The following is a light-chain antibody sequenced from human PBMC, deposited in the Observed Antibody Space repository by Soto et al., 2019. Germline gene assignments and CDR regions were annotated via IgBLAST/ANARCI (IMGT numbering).Light chain of an antibody. J-gene: IGKJ4*01. V-gene: IGKV3-11*01. CDR2: SAS. Sequence: EIVLTQSPATLSLSPGERATHSCRASHSVRNDLVWYHQKPGQAPRVLIYSASNRATGIPARFSGSGSGTDFTLTISSLGPEDFAVYYCQQRTNWPPTFGGGTKVEMK. CDR3: QQRTNWPPT. CDR1: HSVRND.